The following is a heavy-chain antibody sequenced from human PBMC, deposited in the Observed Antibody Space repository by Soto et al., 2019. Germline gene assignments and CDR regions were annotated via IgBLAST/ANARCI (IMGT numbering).Heavy chain of an antibody. J-gene: IGHJ3*02. Sequence: EVQLLESGGGLVQPGGSLRLSCAASGFTFSSYAMSWVRQAPGKGLEWVAAISGSGGSTYYADSVKGRFTISRDNSKNQLYLQMNGLRAEDTAVYYCAKDHAGGVGAFDIWGQGTMVTVSS. CDR1: GFTFSSYA. V-gene: IGHV3-23*01. CDR3: AKDHAGGVGAFDI. D-gene: IGHD2-8*02. CDR2: ISGSGGST.